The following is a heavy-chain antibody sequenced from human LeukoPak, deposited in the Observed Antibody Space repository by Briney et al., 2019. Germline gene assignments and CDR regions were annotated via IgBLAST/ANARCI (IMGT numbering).Heavy chain of an antibody. CDR3: AKNGRWQAYYFDY. V-gene: IGHV3-23*01. CDR2: ISGGGGNT. D-gene: IGHD4-23*01. J-gene: IGHJ4*02. Sequence: PGGSLRLSCAASGFTFSGYAMSWVRQAPGKGLEWGSSISGGGGNTYYADSVKGRFTISRDNSKNTLYLQMNSLRAEDTAVYYCAKNGRWQAYYFDYWGQGTLVTVSS. CDR1: GFTFSGYA.